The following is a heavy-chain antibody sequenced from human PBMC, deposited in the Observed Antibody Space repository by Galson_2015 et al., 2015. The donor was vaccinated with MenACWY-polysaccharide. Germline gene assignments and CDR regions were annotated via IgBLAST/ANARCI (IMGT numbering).Heavy chain of an antibody. V-gene: IGHV3-74*01. CDR3: ARAQGEYSTAMHRPCYIDY. CDR2: IRSDGSST. J-gene: IGHJ4*02. CDR1: GFTFSSYW. D-gene: IGHD6-6*01. Sequence: SLRLSCAASGFTFSSYWMNWVRQVPGKGLEWVSSIRSDGSSTNYADSVKGRFTISRDNAKNTLHLQLNSLRVEDTAVYYCARAQGEYSTAMHRPCYIDYWGQGTLVTVSS.